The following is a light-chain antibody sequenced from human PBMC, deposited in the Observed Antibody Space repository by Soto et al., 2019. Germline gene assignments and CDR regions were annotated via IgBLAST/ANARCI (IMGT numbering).Light chain of an antibody. Sequence: QSALTQPASVSGSPGQSITISCTGTSSDVGGYNYVSWFQQHPGKAPNLMIYDVYRRPSGVSYRFSDSKSGNTASLTISGLQAEDEADYYCSSYTTRSTVVFGGGTKVTVL. CDR2: DVY. CDR1: SSDVGGYNY. J-gene: IGLJ2*01. CDR3: SSYTTRSTVV. V-gene: IGLV2-14*01.